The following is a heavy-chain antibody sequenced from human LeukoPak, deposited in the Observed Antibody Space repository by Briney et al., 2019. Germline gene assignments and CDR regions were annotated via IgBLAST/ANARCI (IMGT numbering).Heavy chain of an antibody. CDR3: ARCGPDYASSWADF. J-gene: IGHJ4*02. Sequence: GASVKVSCKASGYTFTSYAMHWVRQAPGQRLEWMGWINAGNGNTKYSQEFQGRVTITRDTSASTVYMELSSLRSEDTAVYYCARCGPDYASSWADFWGQGTLVTVSS. D-gene: IGHD6-13*01. CDR2: INAGNGNT. V-gene: IGHV1-3*01. CDR1: GYTFTSYA.